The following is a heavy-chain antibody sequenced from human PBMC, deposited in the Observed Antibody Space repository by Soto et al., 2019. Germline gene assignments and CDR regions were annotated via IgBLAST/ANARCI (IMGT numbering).Heavy chain of an antibody. V-gene: IGHV3-23*01. J-gene: IGHJ3*02. D-gene: IGHD3-9*01. CDR3: AKISGYDILTGYYTLGAFDI. CDR2: ISGSGGGT. CDR1: GFTFSSYA. Sequence: GGSLRLSCAASGFTFSSYAMSWVRQAPGKGLEWVSAISGSGGGTYYADSVKGRFTISRDNSKNTLYLQMNSLRAEDTAVYYCAKISGYDILTGYYTLGAFDIWGQGTMVTVSS.